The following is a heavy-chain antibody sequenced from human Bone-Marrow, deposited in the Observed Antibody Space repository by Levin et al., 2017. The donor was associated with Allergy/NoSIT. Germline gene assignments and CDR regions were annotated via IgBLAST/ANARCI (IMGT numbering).Heavy chain of an antibody. D-gene: IGHD2/OR15-2a*01. V-gene: IGHV5-10-1*01. CDR1: GYTFPNFW. J-gene: IGHJ3*02. Sequence: AASVKVSCKGSGYTFPNFWISWVRQTPDKGLEWLGRIDPSDSYTNYSPSFQGHVTISTDKSLSTAYLHWNSLRASDTAIYYCASPHTTTFSFDIWGQGTMVTVSS. CDR2: IDPSDSYT. CDR3: ASPHTTTFSFDI.